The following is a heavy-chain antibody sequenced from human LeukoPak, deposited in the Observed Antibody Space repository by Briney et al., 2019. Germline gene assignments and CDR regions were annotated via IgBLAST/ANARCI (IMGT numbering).Heavy chain of an antibody. J-gene: IGHJ5*02. Sequence: ASVKVSCKASGYTFTGYYMHWVRQAPGQGLEWMGWINPNSGGTNYAQKFQGRVTMTRDTSISTAYMELSRLRSDDTAVYYCARNIVVVPAAIGLVWFDPWGQGTLVTVSS. CDR2: INPNSGGT. CDR3: ARNIVVVPAAIGLVWFDP. V-gene: IGHV1-2*02. D-gene: IGHD2-2*02. CDR1: GYTFTGYY.